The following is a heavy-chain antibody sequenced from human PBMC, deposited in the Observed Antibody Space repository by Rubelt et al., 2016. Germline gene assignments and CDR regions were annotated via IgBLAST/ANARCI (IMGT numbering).Heavy chain of an antibody. J-gene: IGHJ4*02. D-gene: IGHD1-26*01. V-gene: IGHV3-21*01. CDR3: ASSLGGSDH. Sequence: SLKGRFTISRDNAKNSLYLQMNSLRAEDTAVYYCASSLGGSDHWGQGTLVNDSS.